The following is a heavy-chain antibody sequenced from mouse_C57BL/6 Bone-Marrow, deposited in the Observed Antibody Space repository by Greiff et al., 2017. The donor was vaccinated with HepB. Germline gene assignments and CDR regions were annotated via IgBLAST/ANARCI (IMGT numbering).Heavy chain of an antibody. CDR1: GYSITSGYY. J-gene: IGHJ2*01. Sequence: EVQLQESGPGLVKPSPSLSLTCSVTGYSITSGYYWYWIRQFPGNKLEWMGYISYDGSNNYNPSLKNRITITRNTSKNQFFLKLNSVTTEDTATYYCARGLIYDSYYVDYWGQGTTLTVSS. CDR3: ARGLIYDSYYVDY. V-gene: IGHV3-6*01. CDR2: ISYDGSN. D-gene: IGHD2-3*01.